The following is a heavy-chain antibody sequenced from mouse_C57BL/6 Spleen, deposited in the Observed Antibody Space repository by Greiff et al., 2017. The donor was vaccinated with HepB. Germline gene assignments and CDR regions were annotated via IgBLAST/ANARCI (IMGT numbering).Heavy chain of an antibody. CDR2: INYDGSST. CDR1: GFTFSDYY. CDR3: ARETGTSYYFDY. V-gene: IGHV5-16*01. J-gene: IGHJ2*01. Sequence: EVMLVESEGGLVQPGSSMKLSCTASGFTFSDYYMAWVRQVPEKGLEWVANINYDGSSTYYLDSLKSRFIISRDNAKNILYLQMSSLKSEDTATYYCARETGTSYYFDYWGQGTTLTVSS. D-gene: IGHD4-1*01.